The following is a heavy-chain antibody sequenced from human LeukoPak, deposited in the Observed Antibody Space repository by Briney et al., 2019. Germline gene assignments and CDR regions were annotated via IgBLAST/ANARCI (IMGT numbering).Heavy chain of an antibody. CDR2: LYYSGST. V-gene: IGHV4-59*12. D-gene: IGHD3-10*01. CDR1: GGSISSYY. J-gene: IGHJ6*02. CDR3: ARAGYYGSGSYPYYYYGMDV. Sequence: PSETLSLTCTVSGGSISSYYWSWIRQPPGKGLEWIGYLYYSGSTNYNPSLKSRVTISVDTSKDQFSLKLSSVTAADTAVYYCARAGYYGSGSYPYYYYGMDVWGQGTTVTVSS.